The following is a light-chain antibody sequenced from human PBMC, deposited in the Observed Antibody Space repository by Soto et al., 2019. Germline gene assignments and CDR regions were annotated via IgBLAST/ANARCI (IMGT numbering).Light chain of an antibody. Sequence: QSVLTQPPSASGTPGQRVRISCSGGDSNIGSNPVNWYQHLPGTAPKLLIYGNIVRPSGVPDRFSGSKSGTSASLAISGLQSEDDAEYYCALWDDGLNGPLYVFGSGTKLTVL. J-gene: IGLJ1*01. CDR1: DSNIGSNP. V-gene: IGLV1-44*01. CDR2: GNI. CDR3: ALWDDGLNGPLYV.